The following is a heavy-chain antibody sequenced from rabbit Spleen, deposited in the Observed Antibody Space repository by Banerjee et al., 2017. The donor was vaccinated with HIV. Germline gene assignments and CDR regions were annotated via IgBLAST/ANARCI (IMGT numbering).Heavy chain of an antibody. V-gene: IGHV1S40*01. CDR2: ISVSSAGA. CDR3: AKLGTAGADFDL. J-gene: IGHJ4*01. Sequence: QSLEESGGDLVKPGASLTLTCTASGFSFSSDYSICWVRQAPGKGLEWIARISVSSAGAYYASWAKGRFTISKTSSTTVTLEMTSLTAADTATYFCAKLGTAGADFDLCGPGTLVTVS. CDR1: GFSFSSDYS. D-gene: IGHD4-2*01.